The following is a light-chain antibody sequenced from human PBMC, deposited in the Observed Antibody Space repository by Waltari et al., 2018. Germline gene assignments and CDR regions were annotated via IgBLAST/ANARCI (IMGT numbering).Light chain of an antibody. J-gene: IGKJ1*01. CDR2: GAS. V-gene: IGKV3-20*01. CDR3: QHYLRLPVT. Sequence: EIVLTQSPGTLSLSLGERDTVSCRASQSVSWALAWYQQKPGQAPRLLIYGASTRATGIPDRFSGSGSGTDFSLTISRLEPDDFAVYYCQHYLRLPVTFGQGTTVEI. CDR1: QSVSWA.